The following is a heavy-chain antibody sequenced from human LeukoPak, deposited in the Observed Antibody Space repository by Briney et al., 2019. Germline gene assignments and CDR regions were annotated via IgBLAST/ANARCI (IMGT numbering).Heavy chain of an antibody. D-gene: IGHD3-9*01. V-gene: IGHV1-18*01. CDR3: ARDLKYFDWLALGQTPYYFDY. CDR2: ISAYNGNT. CDR1: GYTFTSYG. J-gene: IGHJ4*02. Sequence: ASVKVSCKASGYTFTSYGISWVRQAPGQGLEWMGWISAYNGNTNYAQKLQGRVTMTTDTSTSTAYMELRSLRSDDTAVYYCARDLKYFDWLALGQTPYYFDYWGQGTLVTVSS.